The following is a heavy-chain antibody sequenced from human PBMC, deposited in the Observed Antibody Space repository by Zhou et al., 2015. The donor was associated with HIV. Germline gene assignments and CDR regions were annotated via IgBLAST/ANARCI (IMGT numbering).Heavy chain of an antibody. CDR1: GDTFSAYS. V-gene: IGHV1-69*01. D-gene: IGHD3-22*01. CDR3: ARSSVNHDYAFDI. Sequence: QVQLVQSGAEVKKPGSSVKVSCKTSGDTFSAYSISWVRQAPGQGLEWMGVITPILGTTKYAQKFQGRVNISVDQSTSTAYMELSSLTSEDAAIYFCARSSVNHDYAFDIWGQGTKVIVSS. J-gene: IGHJ3*02. CDR2: ITPILGTT.